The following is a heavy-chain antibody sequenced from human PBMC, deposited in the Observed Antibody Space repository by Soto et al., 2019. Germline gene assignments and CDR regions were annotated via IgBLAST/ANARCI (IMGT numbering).Heavy chain of an antibody. CDR2: IWYDGSNK. V-gene: IGHV3-33*01. CDR1: GFTFSSYG. CDR3: ARGGYSGYDGDYYYYGMDV. J-gene: IGHJ6*02. Sequence: QVQLVESGGGVVQPGRSLRLSCAASGFTFSSYGMHWVRQAPGKGLEWVAVIWYDGSNKYYADSVKGRFTISRDNSKNTLYLQMNSLRAEDTAVYYCARGGYSGYDGDYYYYGMDVWGQGTTVTVSS. D-gene: IGHD5-12*01.